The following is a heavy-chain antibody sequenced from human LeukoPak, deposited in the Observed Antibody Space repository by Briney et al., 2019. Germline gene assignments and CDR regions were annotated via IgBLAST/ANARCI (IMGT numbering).Heavy chain of an antibody. CDR3: AKKYSSSWYAPFDY. CDR1: GGSISSSSYY. J-gene: IGHJ4*02. V-gene: IGHV4-39*01. D-gene: IGHD6-13*01. Sequence: KPSETLSLTCTVSGGSISSSSYYWGWIRQPPGKGLEWIGSIYYSGSTYYNPSLKSRVTISVDTSKNQFSLKLSSVTAADTAVYYCAKKYSSSWYAPFDYWGRGTLVTVSS. CDR2: IYYSGST.